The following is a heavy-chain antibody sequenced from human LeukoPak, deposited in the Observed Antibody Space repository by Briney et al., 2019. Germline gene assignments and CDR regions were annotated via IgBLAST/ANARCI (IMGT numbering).Heavy chain of an antibody. CDR1: GGTFSSYA. V-gene: IGHV1-69*05. CDR3: AQRTLAAAGVNNDY. CDR2: IIPIFGTA. J-gene: IGHJ4*02. D-gene: IGHD6-13*01. Sequence: GASVKVSCKASGGTFSSYAISWVRQAPGQGLEWMGGIIPIFGTANYAQKFQGRVTITTDESMSTAYMELSSLRSEDTAVYYCAQRTLAAAGVNNDYWGQGTLVTVSS.